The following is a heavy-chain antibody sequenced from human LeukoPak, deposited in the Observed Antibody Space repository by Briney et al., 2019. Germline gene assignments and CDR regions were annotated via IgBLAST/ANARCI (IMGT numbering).Heavy chain of an antibody. CDR3: ARDERDYGGNSNMDV. CDR2: INPNSGGT. Sequence: ASVKVSCKASAYTFTGYGISWVRQAPGQGLEWMGWINPNSGGTNYAQKFQGRVTMTRDTSISTAYMELSRLRSDDTAVYYCARDERDYGGNSNMDVWGKGTTVTVSS. CDR1: AYTFTGYG. V-gene: IGHV1-2*02. D-gene: IGHD4-23*01. J-gene: IGHJ6*03.